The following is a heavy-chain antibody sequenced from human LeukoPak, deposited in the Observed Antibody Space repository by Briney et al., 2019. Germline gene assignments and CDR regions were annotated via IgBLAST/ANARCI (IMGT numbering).Heavy chain of an antibody. CDR3: ARGVAVAAYYMDV. Sequence: KPSETLSLTCTVSGGSISSYYWSWIRQPPGKGLEWIGYIYYSVSTNYNPSLKSRVTISVDTSKNQFSLKLSSVTAADTAVYYCARGVAVAAYYMDVWGKGTTVTVSS. CDR1: GGSISSYY. V-gene: IGHV4-59*01. CDR2: IYYSVST. J-gene: IGHJ6*03. D-gene: IGHD6-19*01.